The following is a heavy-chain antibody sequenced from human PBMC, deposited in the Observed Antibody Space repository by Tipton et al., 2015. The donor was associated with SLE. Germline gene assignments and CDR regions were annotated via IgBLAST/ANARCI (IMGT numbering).Heavy chain of an antibody. CDR3: AERYDTFEI. J-gene: IGHJ3*02. Sequence: SLRLSCAASGFTFSTYAMNWVRQAPGKGLEWVSVTYSGGPTYYADSVKGRFTISRDNSKNTVYLDLRSLRPDDTAVYYCAERYDTFEIWGQGTMVSVSS. CDR1: GFTFSTYA. CDR2: TYSGGPT. V-gene: IGHV3-23*03.